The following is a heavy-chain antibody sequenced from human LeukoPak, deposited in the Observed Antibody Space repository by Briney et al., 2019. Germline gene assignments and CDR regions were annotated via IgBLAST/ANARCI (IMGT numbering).Heavy chain of an antibody. J-gene: IGHJ4*02. Sequence: GGSLRLSCEGSGFSLSSYSMHWVRQAPGKGLEWVSSISGTSKYIHYSDSVKGRFTISRDNAKNSLYLQMNSLRAEDTAVYYCARDPHFTIAVEYSPGGAYWGQGTLVTVSS. V-gene: IGHV3-21*01. CDR2: ISGTSKYI. CDR1: GFSLSSYS. D-gene: IGHD6-19*01. CDR3: ARDPHFTIAVEYSPGGAY.